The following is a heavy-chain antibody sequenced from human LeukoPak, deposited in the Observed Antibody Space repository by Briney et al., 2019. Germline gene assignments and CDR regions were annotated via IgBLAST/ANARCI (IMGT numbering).Heavy chain of an antibody. CDR1: GGSISSSSYY. CDR2: IYYSGST. V-gene: IGHV4-39*02. D-gene: IGHD3-3*01. CDR3: AGEALYYDFWSGYWH. Sequence: PSETLSLTCTVSGGSISSSSYYWGRIRQPPGKGLEWLVSIYYSGSTYYNPSLKSRVTISVDTSKNQFSLKLSSVTAADTAVYYCAGEALYYDFWSGYWHWGQGTLVTVSS. J-gene: IGHJ4*02.